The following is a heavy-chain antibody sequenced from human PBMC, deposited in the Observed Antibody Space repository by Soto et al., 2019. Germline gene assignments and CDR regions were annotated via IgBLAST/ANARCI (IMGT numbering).Heavy chain of an antibody. CDR2: NGGSRGGT. V-gene: IGHV3-23*01. CDR1: GFPFSRVA. J-gene: IGHJ3*02. D-gene: IGHD2-15*01. CDR3: AGAKAGVVAPLDI. Sequence: EVQLLESGGGLVQPGGSLRLSCTASGFPFSRVAMSWVRQAPGQGLEWVASISANGGSRGGTYYADSVKGRFTISRDNSKNTFYLQVDRLAGADTAVYFCAGAKAGVVAPLDIWGQRTMVTVSS.